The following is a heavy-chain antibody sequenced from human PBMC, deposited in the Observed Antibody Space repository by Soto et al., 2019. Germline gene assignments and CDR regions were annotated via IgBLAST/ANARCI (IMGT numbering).Heavy chain of an antibody. CDR1: GYSFTNHG. Sequence: ASVKVSCKASGYSFTNHGIHWVRQAPGQRPEWMGWISAGNGQTKYSQRFQGRVTITRDTSASTAHMDLSGLTSEDTGVYYCARGSSSWESYYFYGLDVWGQGTTVTVSS. CDR2: ISAGNGQT. V-gene: IGHV1-3*01. J-gene: IGHJ6*02. D-gene: IGHD6-13*01. CDR3: ARGSSSWESYYFYGLDV.